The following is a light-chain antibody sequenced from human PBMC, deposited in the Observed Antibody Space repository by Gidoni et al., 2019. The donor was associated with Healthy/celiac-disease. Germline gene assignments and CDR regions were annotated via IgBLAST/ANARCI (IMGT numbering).Light chain of an antibody. J-gene: IGKJ1*01. CDR2: GAS. CDR3: QQYGSSPRT. V-gene: IGKV3-20*01. Sequence: ELVLTQSPGTLSVSPGERATLSCRASQSVSSSYLAWYQQKPGQAPRLLIYGASSRATGIPDRFSGSGSGTDFTLTISRLEPEDFAVYYCQQYGSSPRTFGQGTKVEIK. CDR1: QSVSSSY.